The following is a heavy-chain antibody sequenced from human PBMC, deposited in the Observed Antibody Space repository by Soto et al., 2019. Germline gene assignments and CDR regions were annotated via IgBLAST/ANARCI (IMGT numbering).Heavy chain of an antibody. CDR2: IIPILGIA. CDR1: GGTFSSYT. D-gene: IGHD4-17*01. Sequence: GASVKVSCKASGGTFSSYTISWVRQAPGQGLEWMGRIIPILGIANYAQKFQGRVTITADKSTSTAYMELSSLRSEDTAVYYCARTSPVQDYGDYRVDYWGQGTLVTVSS. CDR3: ARTSPVQDYGDYRVDY. V-gene: IGHV1-69*02. J-gene: IGHJ4*02.